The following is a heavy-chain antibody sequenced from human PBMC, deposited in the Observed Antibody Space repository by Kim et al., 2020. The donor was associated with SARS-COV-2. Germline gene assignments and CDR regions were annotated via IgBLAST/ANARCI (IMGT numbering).Heavy chain of an antibody. D-gene: IGHD6-13*01. J-gene: IGHJ5*02. V-gene: IGHV1-46*01. Sequence: SYAQKFQGRVTMTRDTSTSTVYMELSSLRSEDTAVYYCARAGQQVSWFDPWGQGTLVTVSS. CDR3: ARAGQQVSWFDP.